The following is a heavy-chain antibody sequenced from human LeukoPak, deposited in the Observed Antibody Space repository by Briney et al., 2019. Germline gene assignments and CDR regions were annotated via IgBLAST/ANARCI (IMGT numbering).Heavy chain of an antibody. CDR2: INPSGGST. CDR3: ARKLRVGATGGSFDY. V-gene: IGHV1-46*01. CDR1: GYTFTSYY. Sequence: ASVKVSCKASGYTFTSYYMHWVRQAPGQGLEWMGIINPSGGSTSYAQKFQGRVTMTRDTSTSTVYMELSSLRSEDTAVYYCARKLRVGATGGSFDYWGQGTLVTVSS. J-gene: IGHJ4*02. D-gene: IGHD1-26*01.